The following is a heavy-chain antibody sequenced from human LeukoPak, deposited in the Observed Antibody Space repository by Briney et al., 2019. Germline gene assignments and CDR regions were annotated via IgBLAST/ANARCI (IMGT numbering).Heavy chain of an antibody. CDR3: AKDKGGYSSSWFFDY. V-gene: IGHV3-9*01. J-gene: IGHJ4*02. CDR1: GFTFDDYA. Sequence: GRSLRLSCAASGFTFDDYAMHWVRQAPGKGLEWVSGISWNSGSIGYADSVKGRFTISRDNAKNSLYLQMNSLRAEDTALYYCAKDKGGYSSSWFFDYWGQGTLVTVSP. D-gene: IGHD6-13*01. CDR2: ISWNSGSI.